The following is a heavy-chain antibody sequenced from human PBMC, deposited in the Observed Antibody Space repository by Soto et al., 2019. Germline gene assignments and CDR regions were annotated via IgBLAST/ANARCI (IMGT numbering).Heavy chain of an antibody. Sequence: PGESLKISCKGSGYSFAGYWITWVRQKPGKGLVWMGRIDPSDSQTYYSPSFRGHVTISVTKSITTVFLQWSSLRAPDTAMYYCARQIYDSDTGPNFQYYFDSWGQGTPVTVSS. CDR1: GYSFAGYW. J-gene: IGHJ4*02. CDR3: ARQIYDSDTGPNFQYYFDS. D-gene: IGHD3-22*01. V-gene: IGHV5-10-1*01. CDR2: IDPSDSQT.